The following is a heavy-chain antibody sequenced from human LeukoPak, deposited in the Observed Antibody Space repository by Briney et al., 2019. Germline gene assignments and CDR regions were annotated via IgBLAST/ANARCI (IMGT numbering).Heavy chain of an antibody. V-gene: IGHV4-59*11. CDR1: GGSLSGHY. CDR3: ARLLDNDISGDPDTFDV. D-gene: IGHD3-22*01. J-gene: IGHJ3*01. Sequence: LETLSLTCTVSGGSLSGHYWSWIRQPPGKRLEWIGYVSYTGRTKYNPSLQSRVTISIDTSKSPFSLKLPSVTSADTAVYSCARLLDNDISGDPDTFDVWGQGTTVIVSS. CDR2: VSYTGRT.